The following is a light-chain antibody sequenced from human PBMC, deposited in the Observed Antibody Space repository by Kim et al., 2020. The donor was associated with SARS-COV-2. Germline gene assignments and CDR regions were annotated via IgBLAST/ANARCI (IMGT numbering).Light chain of an antibody. CDR1: KLGDKY. CDR3: QAWDSSCWV. CDR2: QDS. Sequence: SYELTQPPSVSVSPGQTASITCSGDKLGDKYACWYQQKPGQSPVLVIYQDSKRPSAIPERFSGSNSGNTATLTISGTQAMDEADYYCQAWDSSCWVFGGG. J-gene: IGLJ3*02. V-gene: IGLV3-1*01.